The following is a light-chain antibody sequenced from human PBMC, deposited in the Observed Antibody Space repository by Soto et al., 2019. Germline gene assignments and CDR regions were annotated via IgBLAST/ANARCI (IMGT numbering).Light chain of an antibody. V-gene: IGKV1-39*01. CDR1: RNVSIY. Sequence: EIPLTQSPSSLSASVGDRLTLTCRASRNVSIYLNWYQHKPGKGPTLLIHATSNLQIGVPSRFSGSGSGTEFTLTISSLEPEDFGTYYCQQSYKMPSFGQGTRREIK. J-gene: IGKJ5*01. CDR3: QQSYKMPS. CDR2: ATS.